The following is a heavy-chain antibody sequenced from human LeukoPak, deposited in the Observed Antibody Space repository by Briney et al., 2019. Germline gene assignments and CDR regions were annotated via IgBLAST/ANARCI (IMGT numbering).Heavy chain of an antibody. V-gene: IGHV3-11*05. J-gene: IGHJ5*02. CDR2: ISSSSSYT. D-gene: IGHD2-15*01. Sequence: GGSLRLSCAASGFTFSDYYMSWVRQAPGKGLEWVSYISSSSSYTNYADSVKGRFTISRDNAKSSLYLQMNSLRAEDTAVYYSARDNGCSGGGCGGWFDPWGQGTLVTVSS. CDR1: GFTFSDYY. CDR3: ARDNGCSGGGCGGWFDP.